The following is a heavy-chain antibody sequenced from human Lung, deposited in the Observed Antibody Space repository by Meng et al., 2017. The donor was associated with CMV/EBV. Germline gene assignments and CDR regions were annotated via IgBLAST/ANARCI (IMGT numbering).Heavy chain of an antibody. CDR2: IRMDESDK. CDR3: AKDDPVVAI. D-gene: IGHD4-23*01. CDR1: GFSFTEYG. V-gene: IGHV3-30*02. Sequence: GGSXRLSCAASGFSFTEYGMHWVRQTPDKGLEWVAFIRMDESDKFYGASVKGRFTISRDMSRKTLFLQMNSLRTDDTGVYYCAKDDPVVAIWGQGTLVNGAS. J-gene: IGHJ4*02.